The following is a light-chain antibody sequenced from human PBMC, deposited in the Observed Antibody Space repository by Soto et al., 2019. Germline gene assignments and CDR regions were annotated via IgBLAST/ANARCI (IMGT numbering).Light chain of an antibody. CDR2: DAS. CDR3: QQYYDWPIT. Sequence: EIVMTQSPATLSVSPGERATLSCRASQSVSSNLAWYQQTPGQAPRVXIYDASTRETGIPARFSGSGSGTEFTLTISSLQSEDVAVYYCQQYYDWPITFGQGTRLEIK. CDR1: QSVSSN. J-gene: IGKJ5*01. V-gene: IGKV3D-15*01.